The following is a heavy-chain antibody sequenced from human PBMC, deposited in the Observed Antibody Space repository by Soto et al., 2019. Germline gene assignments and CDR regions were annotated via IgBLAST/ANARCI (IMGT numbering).Heavy chain of an antibody. J-gene: IGHJ5*02. V-gene: IGHV3-23*01. CDR2: ISGSGGST. D-gene: IGHD2-15*01. Sequence: PGGSLRLSCAASGFTFSSYAMSWVRQAPGKGLEWVSAISGSGGSTYYADSVKGRFTISRDKSKSQFFLKLSSVTAADTAIYYCAGLGMVAAHREFDPWSQGTLVTVSS. CDR3: AGLGMVAAHREFDP. CDR1: GFTFSSYA.